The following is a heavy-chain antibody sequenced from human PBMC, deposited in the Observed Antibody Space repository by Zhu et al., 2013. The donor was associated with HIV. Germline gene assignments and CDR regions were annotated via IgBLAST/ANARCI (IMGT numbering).Heavy chain of an antibody. CDR1: GYTFTGYY. J-gene: IGHJ6*03. CDR2: ITPFNGNT. D-gene: IGHD3-16*01. CDR3: ASRRGTFDYYYMDV. V-gene: IGHV1-45*02. Sequence: QVQLVQSGAEVKKPGASVKVSCKASGYTFTGYYMHWVRQAPGQGLEWMGWITPFNGNTNYAQKFQDRVTITRDRSMSTAYMELSSLRSEDTAMYYCASRRGTFDYYYMDVVGTKGPRSPSP.